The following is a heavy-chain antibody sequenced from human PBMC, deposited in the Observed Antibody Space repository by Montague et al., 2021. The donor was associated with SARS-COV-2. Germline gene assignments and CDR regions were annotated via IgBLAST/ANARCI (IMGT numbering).Heavy chain of an antibody. Sequence: PALVKPTQTLTLTCTFSGFSLSTSGMCVSWIRQPPGKALEWLARIDWDDDKYYSTSLKTRLTISKDTSKNQVVLTMTNMDPVDTATYYCARTPYYYGSSGYYYGAFDIWGQGTMVTVSS. D-gene: IGHD3-22*01. V-gene: IGHV2-70*11. CDR1: GFSLSTSGMC. CDR3: ARTPYYYGSSGYYYGAFDI. CDR2: IDWDDDK. J-gene: IGHJ3*02.